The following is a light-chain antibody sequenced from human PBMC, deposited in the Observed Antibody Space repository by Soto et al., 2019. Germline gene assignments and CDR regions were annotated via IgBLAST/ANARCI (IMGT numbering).Light chain of an antibody. J-gene: IGKJ5*01. CDR2: ETS. CDR3: QQYNHWRSIS. V-gene: IGKV3-15*01. CDR1: QSLSRK. Sequence: EILLMSSPAIVSVPKGDRATLFFRASQSLSRKLPWSQHKPGQAPRLLIYETSTRAAVTPARFSGSGSGTDFTLTISSLQSEDFAVYYCQQYNHWRSISFGQGTRLEI.